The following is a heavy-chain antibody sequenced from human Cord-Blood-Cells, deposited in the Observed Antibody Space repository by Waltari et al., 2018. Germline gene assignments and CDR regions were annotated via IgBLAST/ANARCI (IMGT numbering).Heavy chain of an antibody. CDR3: ARDHSGSYGNVDY. CDR2: IIPILGIA. Sequence: QVQLVQSGAAVKKPGSSVKVSCKASGGTFTSDAISWVRQAPGQGLEWMVGIIPILGIANYAQKFQGRFTITSDKSTSTAYMELSSLRSQDTAVYYCARDHSGSYGNVDYWGQGTLVTVSS. CDR1: GGTFTSDA. D-gene: IGHD1-26*01. J-gene: IGHJ4*02. V-gene: IGHV1-69*10.